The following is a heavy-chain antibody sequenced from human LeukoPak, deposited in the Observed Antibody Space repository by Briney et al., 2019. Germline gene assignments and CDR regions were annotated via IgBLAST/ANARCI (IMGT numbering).Heavy chain of an antibody. CDR2: ISGSGGST. V-gene: IGHV3-23*01. CDR1: GFTFSSYG. J-gene: IGHJ6*04. D-gene: IGHD3-10*02. Sequence: GGSLRLSCAASGFTFSSYGMSWVRQAPGRGLEWVSAISGSGGSTYYADSVKGRFTISRDNSKNTLYLQMNSLRAEDTAVYYCAELGITMIGGVWGKGTTVTISS. CDR3: AELGITMIGGV.